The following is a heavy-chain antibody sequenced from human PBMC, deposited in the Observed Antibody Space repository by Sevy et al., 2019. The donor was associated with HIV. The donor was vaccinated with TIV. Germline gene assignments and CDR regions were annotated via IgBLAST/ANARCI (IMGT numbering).Heavy chain of an antibody. CDR3: ARDSLSWIQSLDN. CDR2: ISQSSGAV. V-gene: IGHV3-48*01. J-gene: IGHJ4*02. D-gene: IGHD5-18*01. CDR1: GFSFSRYN. Sequence: GGSLRLTCAASGFSFSRYNMNWVRQAPGKGLEWVSYISQSSGAVYYADSVKGRFTTSRDNAKNSLYLQMTSLRAEDTAVYYCARDSLSWIQSLDNWDQGTLVTVSS.